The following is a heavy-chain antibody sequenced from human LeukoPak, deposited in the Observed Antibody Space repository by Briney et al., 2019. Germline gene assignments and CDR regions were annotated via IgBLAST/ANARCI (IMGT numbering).Heavy chain of an antibody. D-gene: IGHD6-19*01. CDR2: ISYDGSKK. J-gene: IGHJ4*02. V-gene: IGHV3-30*04. CDR3: AKDISSGWPYCFDY. Sequence: PGRSLRLSCAASGFTFSSYAMHWVRQAPGKGLEWVTIISYDGSKKYYADYVKGRFTISRDNSKNTLYLQMNSLRAEDTAVYYCAKDISSGWPYCFDYWGQGTLVTVSS. CDR1: GFTFSSYA.